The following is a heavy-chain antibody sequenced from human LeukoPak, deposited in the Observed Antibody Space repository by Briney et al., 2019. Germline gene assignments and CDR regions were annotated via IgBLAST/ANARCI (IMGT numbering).Heavy chain of an antibody. CDR2: IYYSGST. J-gene: IGHJ4*02. CDR1: GGSISSSSYY. CDR3: ARPSGRDYYFDY. D-gene: IGHD4/OR15-4a*01. V-gene: IGHV4-39*07. Sequence: SETLSLTCTVSGGSISSSSYYWGWIRQPPGKGLEWIGSIYYSGSTYYNPSLKSRVTISLDTSKNQFSLKLSSVTAADTAVYYCARPSGRDYYFDYWGQGTLVTVSS.